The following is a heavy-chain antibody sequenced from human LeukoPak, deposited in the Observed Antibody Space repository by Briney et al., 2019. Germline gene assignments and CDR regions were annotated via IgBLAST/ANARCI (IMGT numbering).Heavy chain of an antibody. V-gene: IGHV4-39*01. J-gene: IGHJ3*02. D-gene: IGHD5-12*01. Sequence: VAPSETLSLTCIVSGGSISSRSYYWDWIRQPPGKGLEWIGNLFDSGNTHYNPSLRSRLTMSVDTSKNQFSLKLSSVTAADTAVYYCARHTRPRYSGYENAFDIWGQGNMVTVSS. CDR1: GGSISSRSYY. CDR2: LFDSGNT. CDR3: ARHTRPRYSGYENAFDI.